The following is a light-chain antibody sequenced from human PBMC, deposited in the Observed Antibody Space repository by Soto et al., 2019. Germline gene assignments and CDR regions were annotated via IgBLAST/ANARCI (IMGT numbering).Light chain of an antibody. Sequence: DIKLNQFPSTLSAYVGDGVTLTCLASQGISTWLAWYQQKPGKDPKLLIYDASSLESGVASTFIGSGSCTAFTLSISGLQPDDHSTSYYQQYTSYSPLTFGGGTNVDI. V-gene: IGKV1-5*01. CDR2: DAS. J-gene: IGKJ4*01. CDR1: QGISTW. CDR3: QQYTSYSPLT.